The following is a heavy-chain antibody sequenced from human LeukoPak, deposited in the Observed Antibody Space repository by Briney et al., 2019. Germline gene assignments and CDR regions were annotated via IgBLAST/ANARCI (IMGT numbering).Heavy chain of an antibody. J-gene: IGHJ6*04. D-gene: IGHD3-10*01. CDR2: IKQDGSEK. Sequence: PGGSLRLSCAASGFTFSSYWMSWVRQAPGKGREWVANIKQDGSEKYYVDSVKGRFTISRDNAKNSLYLHMNSLRARDAAVYYCARDHVTMVRGVIITPYYGMDVWGKGTTVTVSS. CDR1: GFTFSSYW. CDR3: ARDHVTMVRGVIITPYYGMDV. V-gene: IGHV3-7*03.